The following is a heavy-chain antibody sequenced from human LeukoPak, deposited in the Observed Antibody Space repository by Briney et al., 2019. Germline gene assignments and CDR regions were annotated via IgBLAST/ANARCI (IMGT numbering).Heavy chain of an antibody. Sequence: GGSLRLSCAASGFTFSSYSMNWVRQAPGKGLEWVSSISSNSSYIYYADSVKGRFTISRDNAKNSLYLQMNSLRAEDTAVYYCARDGDPGIAAAGFDYWGQGTLVTVSS. CDR2: ISSNSSYI. CDR3: ARDGDPGIAAAGFDY. J-gene: IGHJ4*02. CDR1: GFTFSSYS. V-gene: IGHV3-21*01. D-gene: IGHD6-13*01.